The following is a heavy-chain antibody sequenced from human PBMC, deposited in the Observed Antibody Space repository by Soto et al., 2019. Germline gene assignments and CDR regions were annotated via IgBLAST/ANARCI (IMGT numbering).Heavy chain of an antibody. V-gene: IGHV3-15*01. Sequence: GGSLRLSCAASGFTFSNAWMSWVRQAPGKGLEWVGRIKSKTDGGTTDYSAPVKGRFTISRDDSKNTLHPQMNSLKTEHTDVYYCTTLNWGSSSAAFDIWGQGTMGTVS. CDR1: GFTFSNAW. CDR2: IKSKTDGGTT. J-gene: IGHJ3*02. D-gene: IGHD7-27*01. CDR3: TTLNWGSSSAAFDI.